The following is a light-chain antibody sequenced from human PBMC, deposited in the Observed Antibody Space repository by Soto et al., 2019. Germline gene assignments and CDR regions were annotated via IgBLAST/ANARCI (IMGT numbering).Light chain of an antibody. CDR3: HQRSNWPPFT. Sequence: EIVLSQSPGTVSLSPGERATLSCRASQSVSSSYLAWYQHKPGRAPRLLIYGASSRATGIPDRFIGSGSGTDFTLTISSLEPEDFAVYYCHQRSNWPPFTFGGGTKV. J-gene: IGKJ4*01. CDR2: GAS. CDR1: QSVSSSY. V-gene: IGKV3D-20*02.